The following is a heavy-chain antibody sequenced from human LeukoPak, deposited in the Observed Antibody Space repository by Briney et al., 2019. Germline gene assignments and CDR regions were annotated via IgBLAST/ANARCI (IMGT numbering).Heavy chain of an antibody. V-gene: IGHV1-18*01. CDR3: ARVAAAGTDRFDY. CDR1: GYTFINYG. J-gene: IGHJ4*02. CDR2: ITAHNGNT. Sequence: ASVKVSCKAFGYTFINYGITWVRQAPGQGLEWMGWITAHNGNTRYAQRFQGRVTLTTDTSTSTAYMELRSLRSDDTAVYYCARVAAAGTDRFDYWGQGTLVTVSS. D-gene: IGHD6-13*01.